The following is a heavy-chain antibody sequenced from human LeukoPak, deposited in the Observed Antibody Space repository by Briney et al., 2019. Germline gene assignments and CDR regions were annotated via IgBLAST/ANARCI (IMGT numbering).Heavy chain of an antibody. CDR3: AKEHYYYYYMDV. CDR2: IRYDGSNK. D-gene: IGHD3-10*01. CDR1: GFTFSSYG. Sequence: GSLRLSCAASGFTFSSYGMHWVRQAPGKGLEWVAFIRYDGSNKYYADSVKGRFTISRDNSKNTLYLQMNSLRAEDTAVYYCAKEHYYYYYMDVWGKGTTVTVSS. V-gene: IGHV3-30*02. J-gene: IGHJ6*03.